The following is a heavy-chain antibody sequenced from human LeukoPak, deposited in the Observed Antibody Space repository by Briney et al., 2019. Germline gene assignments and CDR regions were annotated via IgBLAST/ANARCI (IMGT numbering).Heavy chain of an antibody. D-gene: IGHD4-17*01. J-gene: IGHJ3*02. CDR2: ISSSSSYI. V-gene: IGHV3-21*01. CDR3: ARDSRTVSDAFDI. Sequence: PGGSLRLSCAASGFSFSSYWMSWARQAPGKGLEWVSSISSSSSYISYADSVKGRFTISRDNAKNSLYLQMNSLRAEDTAVYYCARDSRTVSDAFDIWGQGTMVTVSS. CDR1: GFSFSSYW.